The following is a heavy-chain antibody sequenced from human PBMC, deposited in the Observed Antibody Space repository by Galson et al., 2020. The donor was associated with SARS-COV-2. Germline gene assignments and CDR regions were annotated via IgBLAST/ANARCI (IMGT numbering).Heavy chain of an antibody. V-gene: IGHV5-51*01. Sequence: KIGESLKISCKGSGYSFTNYWIGWVRQMPGKGLEWMGIIYHGDSDTSYSPSFQGQVTISADKSISTAYLQWSSLKASDPAMYYCARHRYCSITSCHPPPAVDYWGQGTLFTVSS. D-gene: IGHD2-2*01. CDR2: IYHGDSDT. CDR1: GYSFTNYW. J-gene: IGHJ4*02. CDR3: ARHRYCSITSCHPPPAVDY.